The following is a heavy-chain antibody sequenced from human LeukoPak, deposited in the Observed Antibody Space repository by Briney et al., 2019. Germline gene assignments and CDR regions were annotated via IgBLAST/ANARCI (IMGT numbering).Heavy chain of an antibody. CDR1: GFTFDDYA. CDR3: AKEGGGSGCYVGYFDY. D-gene: IGHD1-26*01. Sequence: GRSLRLSCAASGFTFDDYAMHWVRQAPGKGLEWVSGISWNSGSIGYADSVKGRFTISRDNAKNSLYLQMNSLRAEDTALYYCAKEGGGSGCYVGYFDYWGQGTLVTVSS. CDR2: ISWNSGSI. J-gene: IGHJ4*02. V-gene: IGHV3-9*01.